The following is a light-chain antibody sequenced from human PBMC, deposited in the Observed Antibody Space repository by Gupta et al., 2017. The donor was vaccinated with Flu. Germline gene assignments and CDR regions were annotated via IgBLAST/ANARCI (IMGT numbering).Light chain of an antibody. V-gene: IGKV1-5*03. Sequence: GDRVTITCRASQSIRDWLAWYQQKPGKAPKLLIYMASTLESGVPSRFSGSGYGTEFTLTISSLQPDDFATYYCQQYDTYLATFGQGTKVEIE. J-gene: IGKJ2*01. CDR1: QSIRDW. CDR2: MAS. CDR3: QQYDTYLAT.